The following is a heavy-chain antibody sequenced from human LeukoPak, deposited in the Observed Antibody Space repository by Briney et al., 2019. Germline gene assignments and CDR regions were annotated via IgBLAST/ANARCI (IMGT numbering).Heavy chain of an antibody. Sequence: GGSLRLSCAASGFTISNNYMSWVRQAPGKGLEWVSVIYSGDNTYYVESVKGRFTISRDNSKNTLFLQMNRLRAEDTAVYYCAGRRVLDASFDYWGQGTLVTVSS. CDR1: GFTISNNY. V-gene: IGHV3-66*02. CDR2: IYSGDNT. D-gene: IGHD3-16*01. J-gene: IGHJ4*02. CDR3: AGRRVLDASFDY.